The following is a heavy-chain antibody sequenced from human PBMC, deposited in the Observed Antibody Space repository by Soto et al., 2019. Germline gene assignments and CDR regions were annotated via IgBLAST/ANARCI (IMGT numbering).Heavy chain of an antibody. CDR3: ARVRMGAARPRGGGYYFDY. CDR2: IYHSGST. D-gene: IGHD6-6*01. V-gene: IGHV4-30-2*01. J-gene: IGHJ4*02. CDR1: GGSISSGGYS. Sequence: LSLTCAVSGGSISSGGYSWSWIRQPPGKGLEWIGYIYHSGSTYYNPSLKSRVTISVDRSKNQFSLKLSSVTAADTAVYYCARVRMGAARPRGGGYYFDYWGQGTLVTVSS.